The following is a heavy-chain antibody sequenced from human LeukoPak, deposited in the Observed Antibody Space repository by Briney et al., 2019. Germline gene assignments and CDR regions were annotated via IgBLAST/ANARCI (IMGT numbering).Heavy chain of an antibody. J-gene: IGHJ3*02. D-gene: IGHD3-22*01. CDR1: GGSISSSSYY. CDR3: ARAPSITMIVVVQIAFDI. CDR2: IYYSGST. V-gene: IGHV4-39*01. Sequence: PSETLSLTCTVSGGSISSSSYYWGWIRQPPGKGLEWIGSIYYSGSTYYNPSLKSRVTISVDTSKNQFSLKLSSVTAADTAVYYCARAPSITMIVVVQIAFDIWGQGTMVTVSS.